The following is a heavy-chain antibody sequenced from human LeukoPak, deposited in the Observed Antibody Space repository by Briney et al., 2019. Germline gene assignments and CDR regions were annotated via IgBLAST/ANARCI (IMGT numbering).Heavy chain of an antibody. Sequence: ASVKVSCKASGYTFTGYYMHWVRQAPGQGLEWMGIINPSGGSTSYAQKFQGRVTMTRDTSTSTVYMELSSLRSEDTAVYYCARAGGGSSSWYAAGYWGQGTLVTVSS. CDR3: ARAGGGSSSWYAAGY. CDR2: INPSGGST. CDR1: GYTFTGYY. D-gene: IGHD6-13*01. V-gene: IGHV1-46*01. J-gene: IGHJ4*02.